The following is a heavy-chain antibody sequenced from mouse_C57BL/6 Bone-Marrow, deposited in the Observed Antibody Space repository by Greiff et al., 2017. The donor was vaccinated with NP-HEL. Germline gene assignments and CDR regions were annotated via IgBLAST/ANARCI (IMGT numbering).Heavy chain of an antibody. V-gene: IGHV1-64*01. CDR1: GYTFTSYW. CDR2: IHPNSGST. D-gene: IGHD1-1*01. Sequence: QVQLQQSGAELVKPGASVKLSCKASGYTFTSYWMHWVKQRPGQGLEWIGMIHPNSGSTNYNEKFKSKATLTVDKSSSTAYMQLSSLTSEDSAVYYCARSGIYYYGPWFAYWGQGTLVTVSA. J-gene: IGHJ3*01. CDR3: ARSGIYYYGPWFAY.